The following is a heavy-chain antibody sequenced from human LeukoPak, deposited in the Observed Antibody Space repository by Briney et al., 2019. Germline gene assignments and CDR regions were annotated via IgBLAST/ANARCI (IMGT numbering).Heavy chain of an antibody. V-gene: IGHV1-69*04. CDR3: ARVLLYGLGFNY. Sequence: SVKVSCKASGCTFTNYAISWVRQAPGQGLEWMGWINPIHGVANYAQKFQGRVIITMDNSTGTAYMELSSLRSEDTGVYYCARVLLYGLGFNYWGQGTPVT. CDR2: INPIHGVA. D-gene: IGHD3-10*01. J-gene: IGHJ4*02. CDR1: GCTFTNYA.